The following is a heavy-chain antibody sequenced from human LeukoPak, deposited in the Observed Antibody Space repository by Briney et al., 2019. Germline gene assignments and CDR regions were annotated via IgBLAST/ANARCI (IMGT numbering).Heavy chain of an antibody. D-gene: IGHD2-21*02. J-gene: IGHJ4*02. CDR1: GFTFSSYG. Sequence: GGSLRLSCAASGFTFSSYGMHWVRQAPGKGLEWVAFIRYDGSNKYYADSVKGRFTISRDNSKNTLYLQMNSLRAEDTAVYYCAKDWVPYCGGDCYFADYWGQGTLVTVSS. CDR3: AKDWVPYCGGDCYFADY. V-gene: IGHV3-30*02. CDR2: IRYDGSNK.